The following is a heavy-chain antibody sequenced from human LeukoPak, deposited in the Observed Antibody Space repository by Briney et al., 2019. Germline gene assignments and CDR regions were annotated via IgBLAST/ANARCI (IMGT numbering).Heavy chain of an antibody. V-gene: IGHV1-2*02. D-gene: IGHD2-15*01. CDR2: INPNSGGT. J-gene: IGHJ3*02. CDR3: GTAVRNHCSGGSCERDAFDI. Sequence: ASVKVSCKASGYTFTGYYMHWLRQAPGQGVEWMGGINPNSGGTNYAQKFHGRVTMTRDTSISTAYLELSRLRSDDTAVYYCGTAVRNHCSGGSCERDAFDIWGQGAMVTVSS. CDR1: GYTFTGYY.